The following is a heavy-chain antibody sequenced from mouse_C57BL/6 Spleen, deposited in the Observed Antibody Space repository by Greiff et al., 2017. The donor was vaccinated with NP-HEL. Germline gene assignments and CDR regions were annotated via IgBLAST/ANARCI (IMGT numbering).Heavy chain of an antibody. CDR1: GYTFTDYY. J-gene: IGHJ1*03. V-gene: IGHV1-26*01. CDR3: ATYYYGSLTQYFDV. CDR2: INPNNGGT. Sequence: EVQLQQSGPELVKPGASVKISCKASGYTFTDYYMNWVKQSHGKSLEWIGDINPNNGGTSYNQKFKGKATLTVDKSSSTAYMELRSLTSEDSAVYYCATYYYGSLTQYFDVWGTGTTVTVSS. D-gene: IGHD1-1*01.